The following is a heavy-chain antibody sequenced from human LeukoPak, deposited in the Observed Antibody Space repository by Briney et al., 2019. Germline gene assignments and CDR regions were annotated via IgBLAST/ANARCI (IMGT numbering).Heavy chain of an antibody. Sequence: SVKVSCKASGGTFSSYAISWVRQAPGQGLEWMGGIIPIFGTANYAQKFQGRVTITADKSTSTAYMELSSLRSEDTAVYYCAKDNGANYAFDYWGQGTLVTVSS. CDR2: IIPIFGTA. V-gene: IGHV1-69*06. D-gene: IGHD4/OR15-4a*01. J-gene: IGHJ4*02. CDR1: GGTFSSYA. CDR3: AKDNGANYAFDY.